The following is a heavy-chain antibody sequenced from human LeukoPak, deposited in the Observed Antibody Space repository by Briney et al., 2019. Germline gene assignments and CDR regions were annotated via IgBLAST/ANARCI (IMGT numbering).Heavy chain of an antibody. Sequence: SETLSLTCAVSGVSISSGAYSWRWIRQAPGKGLDWIGYFYHDGSTYYNPSLKSRVTMSVDRSKNQFSLKLGSVTAADTAVYYCASVPAAAHRGYFDYWGQGTLVTVSS. V-gene: IGHV4-30-2*01. J-gene: IGHJ4*02. CDR1: GVSISSGAYS. CDR3: ASVPAAAHRGYFDY. CDR2: FYHDGST. D-gene: IGHD6-13*01.